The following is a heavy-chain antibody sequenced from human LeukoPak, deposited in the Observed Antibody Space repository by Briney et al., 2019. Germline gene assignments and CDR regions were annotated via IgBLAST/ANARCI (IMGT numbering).Heavy chain of an antibody. J-gene: IGHJ4*02. CDR3: ARGIYDYVWGSSRLHFDY. V-gene: IGHV4-59*11. Sequence: SETLSLTCTVSDGSISSHYRSWIRQPPRKGLEWIWHIYYSGSTEYNLPLKSRVTLSVDTSKNQFSLKLSSVTAADTAVYYCARGIYDYVWGSSRLHFDYWGQGTLVTVSS. CDR1: DGSISSHY. CDR2: IYYSGST. D-gene: IGHD3-16*02.